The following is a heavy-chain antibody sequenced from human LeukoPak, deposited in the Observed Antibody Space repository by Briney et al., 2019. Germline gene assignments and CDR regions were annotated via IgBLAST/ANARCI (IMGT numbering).Heavy chain of an antibody. D-gene: IGHD5-18*01. CDR1: GFTFSDYY. J-gene: IGHJ4*02. Sequence: PGGSLRLSCAASGFTFSDYYMNRIRQAPGKGLEWISYISSSSTYTKYADSVKGRFTISRDNSKNTLYLQMNSLRAEDTAVYYCARGHGYSYGPFDYWGQGTLVTVSS. V-gene: IGHV3-11*06. CDR3: ARGHGYSYGPFDY. CDR2: ISSSSTYT.